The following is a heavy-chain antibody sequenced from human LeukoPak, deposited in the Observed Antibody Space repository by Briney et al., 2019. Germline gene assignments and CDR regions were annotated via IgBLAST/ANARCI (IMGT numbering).Heavy chain of an antibody. CDR3: VRGPPNWGFDF. J-gene: IGHJ4*02. D-gene: IGHD7-27*01. CDR1: GYTFTSYD. V-gene: IGHV1-8*01. CDR2: MSPNSGDT. Sequence: ASVKVSCKASGYTFTSYDINWVRHAPGQGLEWMGWMSPNSGDTGYAQKFQGRVTMTRDTSISTAFMELTSLKSEDTAVYHCVRGPPNWGFDFWGQGALVTVSS.